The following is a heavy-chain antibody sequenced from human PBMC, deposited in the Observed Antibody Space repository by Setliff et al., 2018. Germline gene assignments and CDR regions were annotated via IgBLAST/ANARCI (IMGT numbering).Heavy chain of an antibody. CDR1: GFTFGSFY. D-gene: IGHD3-10*01. Sequence: SLRLSCAASGFTFGSFYMTWVRQAPGTGLEWVSSIRPSSSHIYYADSAEGRFTISRDNAKNSLYLQFKSMRAEDTAVYYCARGVPFDYWGQGTLVNVSS. CDR3: ARGVPFDY. J-gene: IGHJ4*02. V-gene: IGHV3-21*01. CDR2: IRPSSSHI.